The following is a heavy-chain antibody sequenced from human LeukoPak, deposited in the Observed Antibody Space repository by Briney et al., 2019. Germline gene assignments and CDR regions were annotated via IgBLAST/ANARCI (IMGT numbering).Heavy chain of an antibody. Sequence: PGGSLRLSCAASGFTFSSYGMHWVRQAPGKGLEWVAFIRFDGSNKYYADSVKGQFTISRDNSKNTLYLQMKSLRAEDTAVYYCAKGGGYEAQYYYYYLDVWGKGTTVTISS. V-gene: IGHV3-30*02. CDR2: IRFDGSNK. J-gene: IGHJ6*03. CDR3: AKGGGYEAQYYYYYLDV. D-gene: IGHD5-12*01. CDR1: GFTFSSYG.